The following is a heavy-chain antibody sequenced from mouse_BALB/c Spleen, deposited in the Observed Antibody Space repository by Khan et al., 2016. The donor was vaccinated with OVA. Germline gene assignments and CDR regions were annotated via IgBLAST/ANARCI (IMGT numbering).Heavy chain of an antibody. CDR3: ARRGYDYGRGALFAY. V-gene: IGHV2-2*02. CDR2: IWSAGST. J-gene: IGHJ3*01. D-gene: IGHD2-4*01. CDR1: GFSLANYS. Sequence: QMQLEESGPGLVQPSQSLSITCTVSGFSLANYSVHWIRQSPGKGLEWLGVIWSAGSTDYNAAFMSRLTITKDNSRSQVFFKMNSLQPNDTAIYYCARRGYDYGRGALFAYWGQGTLVTVSA.